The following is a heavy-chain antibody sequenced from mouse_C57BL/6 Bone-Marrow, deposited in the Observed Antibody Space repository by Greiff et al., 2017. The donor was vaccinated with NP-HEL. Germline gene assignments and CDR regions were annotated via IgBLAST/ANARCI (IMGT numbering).Heavy chain of an antibody. CDR1: GFTFSSYA. J-gene: IGHJ2*01. V-gene: IGHV5-4*01. CDR2: ISDGGSYT. CDR3: ARDCYYGRSPDY. D-gene: IGHD1-1*01. Sequence: EVKLLESGVFLAKPGGSLKLSCAASGFTFSSYAMSWVRQTPEKRLEWVATISDGGSYTYSRDNVQCRFTISRDNAKNNLYLQMSHLKSEDTAMYYCARDCYYGRSPDYWGQGTTRTVSS.